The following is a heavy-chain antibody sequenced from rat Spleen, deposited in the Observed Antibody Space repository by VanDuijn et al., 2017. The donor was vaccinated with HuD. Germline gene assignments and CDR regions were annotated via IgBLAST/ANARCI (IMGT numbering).Heavy chain of an antibody. CDR2: IIYDGSNT. D-gene: IGHD1-9*01. CDR3: ARPTTGIPFNY. CDR1: GFTFSDYN. V-gene: IGHV5S10*01. J-gene: IGHJ2*01. Sequence: EVQLVESGGGLVQPGNSLKLSCVASGFTFSDYNMAWVRQAPKKGLDWVAAIIYDGSNTYYRDSVKGRFTISRDNAKSTLYLQMDSLRSEDTAIYYCARPTTGIPFNYWGQGVMVTVSS.